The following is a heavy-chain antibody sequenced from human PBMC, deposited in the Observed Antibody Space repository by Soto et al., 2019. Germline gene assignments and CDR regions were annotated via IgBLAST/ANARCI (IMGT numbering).Heavy chain of an antibody. D-gene: IGHD6-13*01. CDR2: ISSSSSTI. V-gene: IGHV3-48*01. J-gene: IGHJ5*02. CDR3: ARHPERIAEIGWFYP. Sequence: EVQLVESGGSLVQPGGSLRLSCAASGFTFSSYSMNWVRQAPGKGLEWVSYISSSSSTIYYADSVKGRFTISRDNAKNSLYLQMNSLRAEDTAVYYCARHPERIAEIGWFYPWGQGTLVTVSS. CDR1: GFTFSSYS.